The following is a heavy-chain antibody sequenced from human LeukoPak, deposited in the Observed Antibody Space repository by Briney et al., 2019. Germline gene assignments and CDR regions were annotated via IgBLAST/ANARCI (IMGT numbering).Heavy chain of an antibody. V-gene: IGHV5-51*01. CDR1: GYSFTSYC. CDR3: GRGGDGVPLQDDFLHL. Sequence: GESLKISCKVSGYSFTSYCIGWVRQMPGKGLEWMGIIYPGDSGPTYSPSFQGQVTISVDKSINTAYLQWSSLQASDTAMYYCGRGGDGVPLQDDFLHLWGKAKMVIVST. J-gene: IGHJ3*01. CDR2: IYPGDSGP. D-gene: IGHD3-3*01.